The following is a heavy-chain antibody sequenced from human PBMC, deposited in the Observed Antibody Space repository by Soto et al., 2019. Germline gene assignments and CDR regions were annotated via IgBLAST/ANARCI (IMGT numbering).Heavy chain of an antibody. CDR2: ISSGSSYI. Sequence: GGSLRLSCAASGFTFSSYSMNWVRQAPGKGLEWVSSISSGSSYIYYADSVKGRFTISRDNSKNTLYLQMNSLRAEDTAVYYCARDEQQLYGMDVWGQGAKVTVSS. CDR3: ARDEQQLYGMDV. CDR1: GFTFSSYS. D-gene: IGHD6-13*01. J-gene: IGHJ6*02. V-gene: IGHV3-21*01.